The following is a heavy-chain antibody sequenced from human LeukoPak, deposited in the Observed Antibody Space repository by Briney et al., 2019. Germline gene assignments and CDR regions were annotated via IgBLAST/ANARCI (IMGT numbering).Heavy chain of an antibody. CDR2: IYYSGST. V-gene: IGHV4-31*03. D-gene: IGHD3-3*01. J-gene: IGHJ6*03. Sequence: PSETLSLTCTVSGGSISSGGYYWSWIRQHPGKGLEWIEYIYYSGSTYYNPSLKSRVTTSVDTSKNQFSLKLSSVTAADTAVYYCARAISAPGNMDVWGKGTTVTVSS. CDR3: ARAISAPGNMDV. CDR1: GGSISSGGYY.